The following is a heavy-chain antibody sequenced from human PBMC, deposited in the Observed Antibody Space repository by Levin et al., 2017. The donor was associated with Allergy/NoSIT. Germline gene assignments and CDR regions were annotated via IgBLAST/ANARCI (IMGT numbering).Heavy chain of an antibody. CDR2: IWYDGSNK. Sequence: GGSLRLSCAASGFTFSSYGMHWVRQAPGKGLEWVAVIWYDGSNKYYADSVKGRFTISRDNSKNTLYLQMNSLRAEDTAVYYCAREGPQPGIAVSLDYWGQGTLVTVSS. CDR3: AREGPQPGIAVSLDY. J-gene: IGHJ4*02. V-gene: IGHV3-33*01. CDR1: GFTFSSYG. D-gene: IGHD6-19*01.